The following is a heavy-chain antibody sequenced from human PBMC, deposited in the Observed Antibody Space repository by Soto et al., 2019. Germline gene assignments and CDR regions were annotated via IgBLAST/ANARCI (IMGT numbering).Heavy chain of an antibody. CDR3: AKDVGSTTVTPVDF. V-gene: IGHV3-23*01. J-gene: IGHJ4*02. CDR2: ISGSGGST. CDR1: GFTFSSYA. D-gene: IGHD4-17*01. Sequence: EVQLLESGGGLVQPGGSLRLSCAASGFTFSSYAMSWVRQAPGKGLEWVSAISGSGGSTYYADSVKGRFTISRDNSKSTLYLQMNSLRAGDTAVYYCAKDVGSTTVTPVDFWGQGTLVTVSS.